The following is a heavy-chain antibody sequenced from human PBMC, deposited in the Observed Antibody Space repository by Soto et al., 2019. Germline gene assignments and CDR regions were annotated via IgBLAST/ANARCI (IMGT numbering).Heavy chain of an antibody. CDR3: VQSRCGGDCLQSYSSHSYYGLDV. Sequence: SGPTLVNPTQTLTLTCTFSGFSLSTTGVGVGWIRQPPGKALEWLALIYWDDDKRYNPSLKSRLTITKDTSKNQVVLTMTNMDPVDTATYYCVQSRCGGDCLQSYSSHSYYGLDVWGQGTTVTGLL. D-gene: IGHD2-21*02. V-gene: IGHV2-5*02. CDR1: GFSLSTTGVG. J-gene: IGHJ6*02. CDR2: IYWDDDK.